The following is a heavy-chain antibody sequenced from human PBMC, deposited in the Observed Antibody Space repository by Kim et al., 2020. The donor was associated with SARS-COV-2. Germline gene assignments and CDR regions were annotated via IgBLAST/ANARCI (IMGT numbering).Heavy chain of an antibody. CDR1: GFTFSSYS. D-gene: IGHD5-12*01. J-gene: IGHJ6*02. CDR2: ISSVSNYI. Sequence: GGSLRLSCAASGFTFSSYSMNWVRQAPGKGLEWVSSISSVSNYIYYADSVKGRFTISRDNAKNSLFLQMNSLRAEDTAIYYCARGGYSASDWDPRNYYYNGMDVWGQGTTVTVSS. CDR3: ARGGYSASDWDPRNYYYNGMDV. V-gene: IGHV3-21*01.